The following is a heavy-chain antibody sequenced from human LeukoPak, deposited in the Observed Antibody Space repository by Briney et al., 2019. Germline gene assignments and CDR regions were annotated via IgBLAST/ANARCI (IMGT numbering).Heavy chain of an antibody. CDR2: IYYSGST. D-gene: IGHD5-24*01. J-gene: IGHJ4*02. V-gene: IGHV4-39*01. CDR1: GGSISSSSYY. CDR3: ARLRKGWLQS. Sequence: PSETLSLTCTVSGGSISSSSYYWGWIPQPQGKGLEWVGSIYYSGSTYYNPSLKIRVTIFVDTSKNQFSLKLSSVTAADTAVYYCARLRKGWLQSWGQGTLVTVSS.